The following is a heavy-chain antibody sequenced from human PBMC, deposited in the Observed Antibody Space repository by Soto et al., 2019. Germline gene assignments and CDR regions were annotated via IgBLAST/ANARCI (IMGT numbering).Heavy chain of an antibody. CDR2: INPNSGDT. CDR1: GYIFTAYS. D-gene: IGHD2-15*01. V-gene: IGHV1-2*02. Sequence: ASVNVSCKASGYIFTAYSMHWVRQAPGQGLEWLGWINPNSGDTIYAQKFQDRVTMTCDTSVSTAYLELSSLSSDDTALYYCAREASAVVSRESWGQGNLVTASS. CDR3: AREASAVVSRES. J-gene: IGHJ5*02.